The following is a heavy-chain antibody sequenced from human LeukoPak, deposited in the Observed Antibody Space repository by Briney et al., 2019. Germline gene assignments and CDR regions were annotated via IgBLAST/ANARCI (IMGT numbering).Heavy chain of an antibody. CDR3: AREASSSGFDY. D-gene: IGHD6-6*01. CDR2: ISSSGSTR. CDR1: GFTFSSYE. J-gene: IGHJ4*02. V-gene: IGHV3-48*03. Sequence: PGGSLRLSCAASGFTFSSYEMNWVRQAPGKGLEWVSYISSSGSTRDYADSVKGRFTISRDNAKNSLYLQMNSLRPEDTAVYYCAREASSSGFDYWGQGTLVTVSS.